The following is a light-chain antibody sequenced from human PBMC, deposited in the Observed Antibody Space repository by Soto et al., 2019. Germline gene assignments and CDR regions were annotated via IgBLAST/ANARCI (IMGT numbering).Light chain of an antibody. Sequence: DIPLTQSPSSLSASIGDRVTITCRASQSITNSLNWYQQKPGKAPHLLIYGTSGLQTGVPSRFSGSGSGTDFTLTISSLQREDFATYYCQQSYSSSWTFGQGTKVEI. CDR1: QSITNS. CDR2: GTS. J-gene: IGKJ1*01. V-gene: IGKV1-39*01. CDR3: QQSYSSSWT.